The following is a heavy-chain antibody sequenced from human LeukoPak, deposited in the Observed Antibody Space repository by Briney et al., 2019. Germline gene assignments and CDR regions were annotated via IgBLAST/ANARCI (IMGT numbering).Heavy chain of an antibody. CDR1: GGSFSGYY. Sequence: SETLSLTCAVYGGSFSGYYWSWIRQPPGKGLEWIGEINHSGSTNYNPSLKSRVTISVDTSKNQFSLKLSSVTAADTAVYYCASVAVAPRNYYFDYWGQGTLVTVSS. V-gene: IGHV4-34*01. J-gene: IGHJ4*02. CDR2: INHSGST. D-gene: IGHD6-19*01. CDR3: ASVAVAPRNYYFDY.